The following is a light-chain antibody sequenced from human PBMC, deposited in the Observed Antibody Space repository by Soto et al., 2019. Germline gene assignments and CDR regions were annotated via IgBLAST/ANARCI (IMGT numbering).Light chain of an antibody. V-gene: IGLV2-11*01. CDR3: CSYAGTYTLV. Sequence: QSALTQPRSVSWSPGQSVTISCTGSSSDVGGYDFVSWYQQHPGKAPKLMISDVSERPSGVPDRFSGSKSANTASLTISGLQAEDEADYYCCSYAGTYTLVFGGGTKVTVL. CDR1: SSDVGGYDF. CDR2: DVS. J-gene: IGLJ3*02.